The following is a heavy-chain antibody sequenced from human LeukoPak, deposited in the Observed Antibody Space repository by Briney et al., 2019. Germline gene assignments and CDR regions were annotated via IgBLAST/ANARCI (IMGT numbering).Heavy chain of an antibody. D-gene: IGHD3-10*01. CDR3: ARDYFGSGDY. CDR2: INLDGSEK. CDR1: GFTFSGYW. J-gene: IGHJ4*02. V-gene: IGHV3-7*04. Sequence: GGSLRLSCAASGFTFSGYWMNWVRQAPGRGLEWVANINLDGSEKSYVDSVKGRFIISRDNAKTSLYLQMNSLRAEDTAVYHCARDYFGSGDYWGQGTLVTVSS.